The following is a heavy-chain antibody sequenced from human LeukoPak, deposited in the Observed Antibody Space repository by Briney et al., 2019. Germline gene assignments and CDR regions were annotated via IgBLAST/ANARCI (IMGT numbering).Heavy chain of an antibody. V-gene: IGHV3-72*01. CDR2: TKNKALSYTT. CDR3: VRWAWGRETN. D-gene: IGHD1-26*01. Sequence: GGSLRLSCAASGFMLSDHYMDWVRQAPGKRLEWVGRTKNKALSYTTDYAASVRGRFTISRDDSNNSLYLQINSLKTEDTAVYYFVRWAWGRETNWGQGTLVTVSS. CDR1: GFMLSDHY. J-gene: IGHJ4*02.